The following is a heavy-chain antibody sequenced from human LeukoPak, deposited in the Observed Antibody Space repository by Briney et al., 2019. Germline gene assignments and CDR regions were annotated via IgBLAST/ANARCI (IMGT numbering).Heavy chain of an antibody. CDR1: GYTFSDYY. CDR2: INPYSDGT. CDR3: ATLRRSGWYIGD. Sequence: EASVKVSCKASGYTFSDYYMHWVRQAPGQGLEWMGWINPYSDGTNYAEKFQGRVTMTRDTSITTAYMELSSLRSDDTAMYYCATLRRSGWYIGDWGQGTLVTVSS. D-gene: IGHD6-19*01. V-gene: IGHV1-2*02. J-gene: IGHJ4*02.